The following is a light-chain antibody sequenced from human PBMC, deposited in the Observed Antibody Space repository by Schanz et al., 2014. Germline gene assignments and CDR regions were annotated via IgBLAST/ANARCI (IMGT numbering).Light chain of an antibody. CDR3: QQYNNWPPRYT. V-gene: IGKV3-15*01. Sequence: EIVLTQSPATLSVSPGERATLSCRASQSVDNDLAWYQQKPRQPPRLLIYSASVRASGIPARFSAIGSGTEFTLTISSLQSEDFAVYYCQQYNNWPPRYTFGQGTKLEIK. J-gene: IGKJ2*01. CDR1: QSVDND. CDR2: SAS.